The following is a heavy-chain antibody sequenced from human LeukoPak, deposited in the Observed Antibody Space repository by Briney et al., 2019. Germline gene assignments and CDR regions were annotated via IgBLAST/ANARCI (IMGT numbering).Heavy chain of an antibody. D-gene: IGHD6-6*01. J-gene: IGHJ6*03. V-gene: IGHV4-59*01. CDR2: IYYSGST. CDR1: GGSISSYY. CDR3: ARDYIAARPGKWPDYYYMDV. Sequence: SGTLSLTCTVSGGSISSYYWSWIRQPPGKGLEWIGYIYYSGSTNYNPSLKSRVTISVDTSKNQFSLKLSSVTAADTAVYYCARDYIAARPGKWPDYYYMDVWGKGTTVTVSS.